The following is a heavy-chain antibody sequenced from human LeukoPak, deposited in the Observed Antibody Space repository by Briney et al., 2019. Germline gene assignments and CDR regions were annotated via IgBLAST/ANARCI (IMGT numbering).Heavy chain of an antibody. D-gene: IGHD5-12*01. J-gene: IGHJ4*02. Sequence: ASVKVSCKASGYTFTGYYMHWVRQAPGQGREWMGWINPNSGGTNYAQKFQGRVTMTRDTSISTAYMELSRLRSDDTAVYYRARAPRVATTKIEYWGQGTLVTVSS. V-gene: IGHV1-2*02. CDR2: INPNSGGT. CDR3: ARAPRVATTKIEY. CDR1: GYTFTGYY.